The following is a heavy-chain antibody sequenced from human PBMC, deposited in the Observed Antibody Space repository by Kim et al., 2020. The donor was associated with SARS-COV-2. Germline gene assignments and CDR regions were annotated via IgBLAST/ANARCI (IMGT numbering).Heavy chain of an antibody. V-gene: IGHV4-61*01. Sequence: SETLSLTCTVSGGSVSSGSYYWSWIRQPPGKGLEWIGYIYYSGSTNYNPSLKSRVTISVDTSKNQFSLKLSSVTAADTAVYYCARDYYGSGSYYMNYYY. CDR1: GGSVSSGSYY. D-gene: IGHD3-10*01. CDR2: IYYSGST. J-gene: IGHJ6*01. CDR3: ARDYYGSGSYYMNYYY.